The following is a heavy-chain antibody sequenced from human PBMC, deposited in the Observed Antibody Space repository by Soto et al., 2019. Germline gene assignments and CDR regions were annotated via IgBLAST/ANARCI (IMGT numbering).Heavy chain of an antibody. V-gene: IGHV3-23*01. J-gene: IGHJ3*02. D-gene: IGHD2-2*01. CDR3: ANKGLGSLSTYCSTVDGHDAFDI. CDR1: GFTFGNYA. Sequence: EVQLLESGGGLVQPGGSLRLSCAASGFTFGNYAMIWVRQAPGKGLEWVSTISGGGDGTYYEDSVRGRFTISRENSRNTVYLKMNSRGAEDTAVYYWANKGLGSLSTYCSTVDGHDAFDIWGQGTMVTVSS. CDR2: ISGGGDGT.